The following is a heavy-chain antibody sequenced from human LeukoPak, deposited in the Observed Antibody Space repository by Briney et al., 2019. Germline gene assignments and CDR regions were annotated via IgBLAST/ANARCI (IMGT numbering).Heavy chain of an antibody. CDR1: GFTFSSYA. Sequence: GGSLRLSCAASGFTFSSYAMSWVRQAPGKGLEWVSAISGSGGSTYYADSVKGRFTISRDNSKNTLYLQMNSLRAEDTAVCYCAKDPSWFGPSEPDDYWGQGTLVTVSS. J-gene: IGHJ4*02. D-gene: IGHD3-10*01. CDR3: AKDPSWFGPSEPDDY. V-gene: IGHV3-23*01. CDR2: ISGSGGST.